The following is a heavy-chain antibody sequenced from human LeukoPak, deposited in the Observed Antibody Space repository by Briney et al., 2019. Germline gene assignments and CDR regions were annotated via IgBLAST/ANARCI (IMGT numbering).Heavy chain of an antibody. V-gene: IGHV3-48*02. CDR2: ISSSSSTI. D-gene: IGHD4-17*01. CDR3: ARDRGYGDYVGAFDI. CDR1: GFTFSSYS. J-gene: IGHJ3*02. Sequence: GGSLRLSCAASGFTFSSYSMNWVRQAPGEGLEWVSHISSSSSTIYYADSVKGRFTISRDNAKNSLYLQMNSLRDEDTAVYYCARDRGYGDYVGAFDIWGQGTMVTVSS.